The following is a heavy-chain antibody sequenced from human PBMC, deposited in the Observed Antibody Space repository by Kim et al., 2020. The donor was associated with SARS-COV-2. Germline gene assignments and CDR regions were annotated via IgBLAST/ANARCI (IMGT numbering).Heavy chain of an antibody. J-gene: IGHJ4*02. CDR1: GFTVNNAW. Sequence: GGSLRLSCVASGFTVNNAWMRWVRQAPGKGLEWVAQIKRKSDGGTTDYAAPVKGRFTISSDDSKNTVYLQMNSLISEDTAVYYCSTGEVLGYWGQGTLVT. CDR2: IKRKSDGGTT. V-gene: IGHV3-15*01. D-gene: IGHD3-3*02. CDR3: STGEVLGY.